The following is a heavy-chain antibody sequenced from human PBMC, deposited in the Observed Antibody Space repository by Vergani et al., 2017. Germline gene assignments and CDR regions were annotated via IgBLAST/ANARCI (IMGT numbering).Heavy chain of an antibody. CDR2: IYPGDSDT. D-gene: IGHD3-22*01. CDR1: GYSFTSYW. Sequence: EVQLVQSGTEVKKPGESLKISCKCSGYSFTSYWIGWVRQMPGKGLEWMGIIYPGDSDTRYSPSFQGQVTISADKSISTAYLQWSSLKASDTAMYYCARIGYDSSGYYSAEYFQHWGQGTLVTVSS. CDR3: ARIGYDSSGYYSAEYFQH. J-gene: IGHJ1*01. V-gene: IGHV5-51*01.